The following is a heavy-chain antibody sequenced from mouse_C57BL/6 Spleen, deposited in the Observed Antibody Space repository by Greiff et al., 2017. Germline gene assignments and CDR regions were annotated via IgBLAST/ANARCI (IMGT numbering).Heavy chain of an antibody. D-gene: IGHD1-1*01. CDR3: TRLITTVLGDYFDY. V-gene: IGHV6-6*01. CDR1: GFTFSDAW. Sequence: EVQVVESGGGLVQPGGSMKLSCAASGFTFSDAWMDWVRQSPEKGLEWGAEIRNKANNHATYYAESVKGRFTISRDDSKSSVYLQMNSLRAEDTGIYYCTRLITTVLGDYFDYWGQGTTLTVSS. CDR2: IRNKANNHAT. J-gene: IGHJ2*01.